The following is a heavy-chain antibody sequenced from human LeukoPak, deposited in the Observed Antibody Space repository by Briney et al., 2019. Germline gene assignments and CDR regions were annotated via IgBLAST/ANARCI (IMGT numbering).Heavy chain of an antibody. J-gene: IGHJ4*02. Sequence: GGSLRLSCAASGFTFSSYAMTWVRQAPGKGLEWVSSISGSGTITFYADSVKGRFTISRDNFRDTLYLQLNSLRAEDTAVYYFVKNGATVPLYYFDYWGLGTLVLVSS. V-gene: IGHV3-23*01. CDR3: VKNGATVPLYYFDY. CDR1: GFTFSSYA. CDR2: ISGSGTIT. D-gene: IGHD4-11*01.